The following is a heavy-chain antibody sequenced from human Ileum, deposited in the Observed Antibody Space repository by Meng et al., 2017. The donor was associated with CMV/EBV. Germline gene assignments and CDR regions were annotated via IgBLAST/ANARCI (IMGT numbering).Heavy chain of an antibody. CDR3: ARGDDFWSGYYGY. J-gene: IGHJ4*02. Sequence: SLTCAVYGVSFSGYYWSWIRQPPGKGLEWIGEINHSGSTPSLKSRVTISVDTSKNQFSLKLSSVTAADTAAYYCARGDDFWSGYYGYWGQGTLVTVSS. V-gene: IGHV4-34*01. CDR2: INHSGST. CDR1: GVSFSGYY. D-gene: IGHD3-3*01.